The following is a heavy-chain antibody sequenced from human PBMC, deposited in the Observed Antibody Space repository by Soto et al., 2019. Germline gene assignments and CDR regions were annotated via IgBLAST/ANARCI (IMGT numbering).Heavy chain of an antibody. J-gene: IGHJ6*02. D-gene: IGHD2-21*02. CDR3: ARAASGPLFLGGYYYGMDV. CDR1: GGTFSSYA. V-gene: IGHV1-69*12. Sequence: QVQLVQSGAEVKKPGSSVKVSCKASGGTFSSYAISWVRQAPGQGLEWMGGIIPIFGTANYAQKFQGRVTITADESTSTAYMELSSLRSADTAVYYCARAASGPLFLGGYYYGMDVWGQGTTVTVSS. CDR2: IIPIFGTA.